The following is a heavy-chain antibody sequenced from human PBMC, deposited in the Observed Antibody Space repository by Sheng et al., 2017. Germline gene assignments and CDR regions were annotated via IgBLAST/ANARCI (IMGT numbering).Heavy chain of an antibody. J-gene: IGHJ4*02. Sequence: QLQLQESGPGLVKPSETLSLTCTVSSGSISSNSYYWGWIRQPPGKGLEWIGSIYYSGTTYYNPSLRSRVTISVDTSKNHFSLKLTSVTAADTAVYYCARGDYDFWSANPGPFDYWGQGTLVTVSS. V-gene: IGHV4-39*07. D-gene: IGHD3-3*01. CDR2: IYYSGTT. CDR3: ARGDYDFWSANPGPFDY. CDR1: SGSISSNSYY.